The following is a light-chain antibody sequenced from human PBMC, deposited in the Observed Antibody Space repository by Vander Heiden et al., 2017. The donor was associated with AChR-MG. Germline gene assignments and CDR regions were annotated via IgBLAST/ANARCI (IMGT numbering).Light chain of an antibody. CDR2: DVS. J-gene: IGKJ4*01. CDR3: QQRSKWPLT. CDR1: QSVSSY. V-gene: IGKV3-11*01. Sequence: ELVLTPSPATLSFSPGERATLSCRARQSVSSYLAWYQQKPGQAPRLLIYDVSKRATGSPARFSGSGSGTDFTLTISSLESEDFAVYYCQQRSKWPLTFGGGTKVEIK.